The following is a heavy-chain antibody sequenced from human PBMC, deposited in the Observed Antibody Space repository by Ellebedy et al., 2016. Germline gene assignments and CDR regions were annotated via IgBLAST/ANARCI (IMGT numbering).Heavy chain of an antibody. V-gene: IGHV5-51*01. CDR2: IYPGDSDT. Sequence: GESLKISCKGSGYSFTSYWIGWVRQLPGKGLEWMGIIYPGDSDTRYSPSFQGQVTISADKSISTAYLQWSSLKVSDTAMYYCARLVVPAAMDYYYGMDVWGQGTTVTVSS. CDR3: ARLVVPAAMDYYYGMDV. J-gene: IGHJ6*02. CDR1: GYSFTSYW. D-gene: IGHD2-2*01.